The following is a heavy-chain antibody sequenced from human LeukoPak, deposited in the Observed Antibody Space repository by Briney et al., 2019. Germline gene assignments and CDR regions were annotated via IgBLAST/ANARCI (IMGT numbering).Heavy chain of an antibody. Sequence: ASVKVSCKVSGYTLSELSMHWVRQTPGEGVEWMGGFDPEDDERVYAQKFQGRVTMTEDTSTDTAYMELSSLRSEDTAIYYCATELRSGYFDYWGQGTLVTVSP. V-gene: IGHV1-24*01. CDR3: ATELRSGYFDY. D-gene: IGHD3-22*01. CDR1: GYTLSELS. J-gene: IGHJ4*02. CDR2: FDPEDDER.